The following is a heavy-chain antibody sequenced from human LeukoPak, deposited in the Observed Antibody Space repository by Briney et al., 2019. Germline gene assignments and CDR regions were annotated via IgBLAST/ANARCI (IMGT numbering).Heavy chain of an antibody. CDR2: LSSSSSYI. V-gene: IGHV3-21*01. CDR1: GFTFRSYS. CDR3: ARDLSSSGWDDAFDI. D-gene: IGHD6-19*01. J-gene: IGHJ3*02. Sequence: GLSLRLSCASSGFTFRSYSMNWVPRARGKGLEYVSALSSSSSYIYYTDSVKGRFTISRDNAKNSLYLQMNSLRAEDTAVYYCARDLSSSGWDDAFDIWGQGTMVTVSS.